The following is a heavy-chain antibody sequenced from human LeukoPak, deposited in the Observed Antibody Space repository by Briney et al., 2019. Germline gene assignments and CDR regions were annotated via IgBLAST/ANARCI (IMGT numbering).Heavy chain of an antibody. D-gene: IGHD3-10*01. CDR2: INHSGST. V-gene: IGHV4-34*01. CDR1: GGSFSGYY. Sequence: PSETLSLTCAVYGGSFSGYYWSWIRQPPGKGLEWIGEINHSGSTNYNPSLKSRVTISVDTSKNRFSLKLSSVTAADTAVYYCAREVRYYGSGSYYPLFDYWGQGTLVTVSS. CDR3: AREVRYYGSGSYYPLFDY. J-gene: IGHJ4*02.